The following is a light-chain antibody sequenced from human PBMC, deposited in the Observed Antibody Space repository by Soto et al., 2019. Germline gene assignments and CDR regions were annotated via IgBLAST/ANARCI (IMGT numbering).Light chain of an antibody. CDR1: QSIGNW. CDR2: DAS. CDR3: QQYNSYSST. V-gene: IGKV1-5*01. J-gene: IGKJ1*01. Sequence: DVQLPQTPSFLSASVGARVTITCRASQSIGNWLAWYQQKPGKAPKLLIYDASSLESGVPSRFSGSGSGTEFTLTISSLQPDDFATYYCQQYNSYSSTFGHGTKVDIK.